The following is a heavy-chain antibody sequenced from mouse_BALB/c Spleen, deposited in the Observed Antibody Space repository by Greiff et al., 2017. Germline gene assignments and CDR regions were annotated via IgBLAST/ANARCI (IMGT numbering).Heavy chain of an antibody. CDR1: GFSLTSYG. Sequence: VQRVESGPGLVQPSQSLSITSTVSGFSLTSYGVHWVRQSPGKGLEWLGVIWSGGSTDYNAAFISRLSISKDNSKSQVFFKMNSLQADDTAIYYCARNWGNYYGSSPHYYAMDYWGQGTSVTVSS. D-gene: IGHD1-1*01. CDR3: ARNWGNYYGSSPHYYAMDY. V-gene: IGHV2-4-1*01. CDR2: IWSGGST. J-gene: IGHJ4*01.